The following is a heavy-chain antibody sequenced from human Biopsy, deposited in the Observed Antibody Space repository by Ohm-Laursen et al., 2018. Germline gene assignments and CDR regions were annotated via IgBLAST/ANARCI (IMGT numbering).Heavy chain of an antibody. CDR1: GFPFSNYW. V-gene: IGHV3-7*01. J-gene: IGHJ2*01. CDR2: IKEDGSLI. CDR3: ARDVRYLDF. Sequence: SLRLSCAASGFPFSNYWLSWVRQAPGKGLEWIANIKEDGSLIYYLDSVKGRFTISRDNAKNSVYLQMHSLRTEDTGVYYCARDVRYLDFWGRGTLVTVSS.